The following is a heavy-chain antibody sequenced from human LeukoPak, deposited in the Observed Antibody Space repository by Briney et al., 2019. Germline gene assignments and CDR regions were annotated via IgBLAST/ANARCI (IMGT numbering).Heavy chain of an antibody. V-gene: IGHV3-21*01. J-gene: IGHJ1*01. D-gene: IGHD1-26*01. CDR3: VRDFMAMGGTTAYLHY. Sequence: PGGSLRLSCAAAGLTFSSYSMNWVRQAPGKGLEWVSSMSSRSSYIYYADSVKGRFTNSRANATNSLYLQMNSLRAEDTAVYYCVRDFMAMGGTTAYLHYWGQGTLVTVSS. CDR2: MSSRSSYI. CDR1: GLTFSSYS.